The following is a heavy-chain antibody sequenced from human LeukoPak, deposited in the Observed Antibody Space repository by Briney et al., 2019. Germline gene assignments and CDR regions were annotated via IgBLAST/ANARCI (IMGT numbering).Heavy chain of an antibody. V-gene: IGHV4-61*02. CDR2: MYTSGST. Sequence: SETLPLTCTVSGGSISSGNYYWSWIRQPAGKGLEWIGRMYTSGSTNYNPSLKSRVTISVDTSKNQFSLKLSSVTAADTAVYYCARDGRTLGTDFDYWGQGTLVTVSS. CDR1: GGSISSGNYY. CDR3: ARDGRTLGTDFDY. J-gene: IGHJ4*02.